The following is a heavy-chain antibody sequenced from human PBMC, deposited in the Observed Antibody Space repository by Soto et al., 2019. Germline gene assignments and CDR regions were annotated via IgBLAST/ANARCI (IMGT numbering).Heavy chain of an antibody. J-gene: IGHJ6*02. CDR3: VRERGLSSFYGMDV. CDR1: GFTITSYS. Sequence: EMQLVESGGGLVKPGGSLRLSCAASGFTITSYSMNWVRQASGKGLEWVAYISRSGSHIYYADSVKGRFTISRDNARNSLYLQMNTLRADDTAVYYCVRERGLSSFYGMDVWGQGTTVTV. D-gene: IGHD3-10*01. V-gene: IGHV3-21*01. CDR2: ISRSGSHI.